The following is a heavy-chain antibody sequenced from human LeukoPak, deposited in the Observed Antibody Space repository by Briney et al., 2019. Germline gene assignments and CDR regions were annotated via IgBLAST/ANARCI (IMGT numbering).Heavy chain of an antibody. CDR2: IYPGDSDT. CDR3: ARPNITSYYDSRGYDAFDV. J-gene: IGHJ3*01. CDR1: GYRFSTYW. V-gene: IGHV5-51*01. Sequence: GESLKISCKGSGYRFSTYWIAWVRQMPAKGLEWMGIIYPGDSDTRYSPSFQGQVTISADKSVNTAYLQWSSLKASDTAMYYCARPNITSYYDSRGYDAFDVWGQGTMVTVYS. D-gene: IGHD3-22*01.